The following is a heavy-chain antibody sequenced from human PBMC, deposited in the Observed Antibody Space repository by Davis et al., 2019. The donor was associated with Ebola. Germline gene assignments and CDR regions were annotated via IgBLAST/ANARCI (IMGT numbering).Heavy chain of an antibody. CDR3: ARATGMDY. D-gene: IGHD2-8*02. V-gene: IGHV3-30*03. CDR2: ISYDGSNK. CDR1: GFTFSSYG. Sequence: PGGSLRLSCAASGFTFSSYGMHWVRQAPGKGLEWVAVISYDGSNKYYADSVKGRFTISRDNSKNTLYLQMNSLRAEDTAVYYCARATGMDYWGQGTLVPSPQ. J-gene: IGHJ4*02.